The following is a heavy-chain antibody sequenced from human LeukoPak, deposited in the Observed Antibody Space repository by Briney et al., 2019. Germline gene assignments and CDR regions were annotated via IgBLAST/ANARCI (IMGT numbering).Heavy chain of an antibody. CDR1: GYTFTSYY. V-gene: IGHV1-46*01. D-gene: IGHD3-9*01. Sequence: GASVKVSCKASGYTFTSYYMHWVRQAPGQGLEWMGIINPSGCSTSYAQKFQGRVTMTRDMSTSTAYMELSSLRSEDTAVYYCARGRYDILTGYTYYYYYYMDVWGKGTTVTISS. CDR2: INPSGCST. CDR3: ARGRYDILTGYTYYYYYYMDV. J-gene: IGHJ6*03.